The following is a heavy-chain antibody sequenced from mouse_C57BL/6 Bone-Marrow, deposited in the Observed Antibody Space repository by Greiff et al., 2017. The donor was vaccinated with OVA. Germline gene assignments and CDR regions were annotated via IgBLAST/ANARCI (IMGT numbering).Heavy chain of an antibody. D-gene: IGHD1-3*01. J-gene: IGHJ3*01. V-gene: IGHV1-5*01. CDR1: GYTFTSYW. CDR2: IYPGNSDT. CDR3: TNNRY. Sequence: EVQLQQSGTVLARPGASVKMSCKTSGYTFTSYWMHWVKQRPGQGLEWKGAIYPGNSDTSYNQKFKGKAKLTAVTSASTAYMELSSLTNEDSAVYYCTNNRYWGQGTLVTVSA.